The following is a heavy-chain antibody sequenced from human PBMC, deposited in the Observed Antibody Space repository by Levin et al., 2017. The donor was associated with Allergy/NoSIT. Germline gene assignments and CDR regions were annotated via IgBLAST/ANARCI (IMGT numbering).Heavy chain of an antibody. CDR3: ATGGAVATPWFDS. J-gene: IGHJ5*01. CDR1: GGSISGHHYY. D-gene: IGHD2-2*01. V-gene: IGHV4-31*03. CDR2: IYQSGST. Sequence: SETLSLTCNVSGGSISGHHYYWNWIRQHPGKGLEWIGHIYQSGSTSYYPSLKSRITISVDTSKNQFSLTLNSVTAADTAVYYCATGGAVATPWFDSWGQGTLVFVSS.